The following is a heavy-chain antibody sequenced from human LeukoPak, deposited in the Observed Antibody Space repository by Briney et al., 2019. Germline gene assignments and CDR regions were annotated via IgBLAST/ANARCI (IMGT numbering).Heavy chain of an antibody. CDR2: INHSGST. D-gene: IGHD3-3*01. J-gene: IGHJ4*02. V-gene: IGHV4-34*01. CDR1: GGSFSGYY. CDR3: ARGKVAYYDFWSGYYTTFFDY. Sequence: TTSETLSLTCAVYGGSFSGYYWSWIRQPPGKGLEWSGAINHSGSTNYNPSLKSRLTISVDTSKNQFSLKLSSVTAADTDVYYCARGKVAYYDFWSGYYTTFFDYWGQGTLVTVSS.